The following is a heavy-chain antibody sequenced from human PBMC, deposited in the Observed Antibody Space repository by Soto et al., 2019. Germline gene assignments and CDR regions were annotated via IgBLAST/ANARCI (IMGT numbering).Heavy chain of an antibody. CDR1: GSAFGAYY. D-gene: IGHD3-16*01. CDR2: TNPHAGGA. CDR3: ARARLRTAIGVDSFDV. Sequence: ASVKVSCKASGSAFGAYYIYWLRQAPGQGLEWMGSTNPHAGGARYVQQSQDRLAISTDTTKETAYMERRSLTSEDTAIYYCARARLRTAIGVDSFDVWGQGTWVTVSS. J-gene: IGHJ3*01. V-gene: IGHV1-2*02.